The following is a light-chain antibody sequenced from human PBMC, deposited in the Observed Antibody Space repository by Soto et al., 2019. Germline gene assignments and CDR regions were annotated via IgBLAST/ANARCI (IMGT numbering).Light chain of an antibody. V-gene: IGKV1-5*03. J-gene: IGKJ1*01. CDR1: QSISSW. CDR3: QQYQTYWT. Sequence: DIQMTQSPSTLSASVGDRVTIACRASQSISSWLAWYQQKPGKAPKLLIYKASSLESGVPSRFSGSGSGTEFTLTISSLQPDDFATYHCQQYQTYWTFGQGTKVEIK. CDR2: KAS.